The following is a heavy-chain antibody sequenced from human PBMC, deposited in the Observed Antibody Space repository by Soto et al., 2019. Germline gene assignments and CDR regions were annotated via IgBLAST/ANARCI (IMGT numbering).Heavy chain of an antibody. CDR2: IWYDGSNK. Sequence: QVQLVESGGGVVQPGRSLRLSCAASGFTFSSYGMHWVRQAPGKGLEWVAVIWYDGSNKYYADSVKGRFTISRDNSKNTLYLQMNSLRAEDTAVYYCARDYLVILHRVIDYWGPGTLVTVSS. CDR3: ARDYLVILHRVIDY. V-gene: IGHV3-33*01. CDR1: GFTFSSYG. D-gene: IGHD2-15*01. J-gene: IGHJ4*02.